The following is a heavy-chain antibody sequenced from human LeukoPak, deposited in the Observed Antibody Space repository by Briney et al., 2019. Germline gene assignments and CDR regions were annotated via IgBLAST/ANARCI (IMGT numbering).Heavy chain of an antibody. CDR2: VSVDVTT. CDR3: TRLDCVLEGFYHH. J-gene: IGHJ4*02. Sequence: PSETLSLTPSVSLDSATSFFWNSIRQPPGKGLEWIGYVSVDVTTNYSPSLRSRLIMSLDPSKHAISRILMSVAAAHTPIYFCTRLDCVLEGFYHHWGRGILVTVAS. CDR1: LDSATSFF. V-gene: IGHV4-59*08. D-gene: IGHD3-10*02.